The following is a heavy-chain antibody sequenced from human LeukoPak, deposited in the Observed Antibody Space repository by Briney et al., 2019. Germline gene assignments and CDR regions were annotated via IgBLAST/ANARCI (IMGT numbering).Heavy chain of an antibody. Sequence: GRSLRLSCAAPGFTFSSYAMHWVRQAPGKGLEWVAVISYDGSNKYYADSVKGRFTISRDNSKNTLYLQMNSLRAEDTAVYYCAERTMRWGQGTLVTVSS. CDR2: ISYDGSNK. D-gene: IGHD3-22*01. CDR1: GFTFSSYA. J-gene: IGHJ4*02. V-gene: IGHV3-30-3*01. CDR3: AERTMR.